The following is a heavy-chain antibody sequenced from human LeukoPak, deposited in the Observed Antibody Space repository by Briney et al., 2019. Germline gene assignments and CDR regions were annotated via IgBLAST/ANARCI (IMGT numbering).Heavy chain of an antibody. CDR2: ISGSGGST. J-gene: IGHJ6*02. CDR3: AKGSTGSSVYYYYGMDV. Sequence: GGSLRLSCAASGFTFSSYAMSWVRQAPGKGLEWVSAISGSGGSTYYADSVKGRFTISRDNSKNTLYLQMNSLRAEDTAVYYCAKGSTGSSVYYYYGMDVWGQGTTVTVSS. CDR1: GFTFSSYA. V-gene: IGHV3-23*01. D-gene: IGHD6-6*01.